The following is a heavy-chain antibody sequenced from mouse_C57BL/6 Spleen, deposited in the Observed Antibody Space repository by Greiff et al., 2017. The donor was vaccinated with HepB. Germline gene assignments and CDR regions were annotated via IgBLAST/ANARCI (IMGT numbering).Heavy chain of an antibody. Sequence: EAGGGLVQPKGSLKLSCAASGFSFNTYAMNWVRQAPGKGLEWVARIRSKSNNYATYYADSVKDRFTISRDDSESMLYLQMNNLKTEDTAMYYCVRHYHGSSWAMDYWGQGTSVTVSS. D-gene: IGHD1-1*01. J-gene: IGHJ4*01. V-gene: IGHV10-1*01. CDR2: IRSKSNNYAT. CDR1: GFSFNTYA. CDR3: VRHYHGSSWAMDY.